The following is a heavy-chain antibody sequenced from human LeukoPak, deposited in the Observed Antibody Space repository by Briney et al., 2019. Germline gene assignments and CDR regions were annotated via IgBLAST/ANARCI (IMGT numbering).Heavy chain of an antibody. CDR3: AREPNGVVPAAILGPFDY. D-gene: IGHD2-2*02. J-gene: IGHJ4*02. Sequence: SETLSLTCAVHGGSFSGYYCRSVRQPPGKGLEWIGEINHIGSTNYNSSLKSQVTISVDTSKNQFSLKLSSVTAAETAVYYCAREPNGVVPAAILGPFDYWGQGTLVSVSS. V-gene: IGHV4-34*01. CDR1: GGSFSGYY. CDR2: INHIGST.